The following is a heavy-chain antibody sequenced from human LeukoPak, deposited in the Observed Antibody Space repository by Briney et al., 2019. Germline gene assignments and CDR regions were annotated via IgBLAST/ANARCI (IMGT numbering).Heavy chain of an antibody. CDR3: TTGLSLVATIREVDY. CDR2: IRSKAYGGTT. CDR1: GFTFSSYA. Sequence: GGSLRLSCAASGFTFSSYAMSWVRKAPGKGLEWVGFIRSKAYGGTTEYAASVKGRFTISRDDSKSIAYLQMNSLKTEDTAVYYCTTGLSLVATIREVDYWGQGTLVTVSS. D-gene: IGHD5-12*01. J-gene: IGHJ4*02. V-gene: IGHV3-49*04.